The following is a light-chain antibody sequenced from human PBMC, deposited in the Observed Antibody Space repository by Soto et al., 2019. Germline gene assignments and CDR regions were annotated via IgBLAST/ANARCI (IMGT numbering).Light chain of an antibody. Sequence: DIVMTQSPDSLGVSLGERATINCKSSQSVLYNSDNKNYLAWYQQKAGQPPKLLIYWASTRDSGVPDRFSGSGSGADFTLTINNLQAEDVAVYYCQQYYTTLSFGGGTKVEIK. J-gene: IGKJ4*01. CDR3: QQYYTTLS. V-gene: IGKV4-1*01. CDR2: WAS. CDR1: QSVLYNSDNKNY.